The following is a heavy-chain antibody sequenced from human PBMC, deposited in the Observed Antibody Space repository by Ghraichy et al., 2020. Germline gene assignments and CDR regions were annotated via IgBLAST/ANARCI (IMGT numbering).Heavy chain of an antibody. Sequence: ASVKVSCKASGYTFTSYDINWVRQATGQGLEWMGWMNPNSGNTGYAQKFQGRVTMTRNTSISTAYMELSSLRSEDTAVYYCARKGTDFWSGYYYYYYGMDVWGQGTTVTVSS. CDR2: MNPNSGNT. CDR3: ARKGTDFWSGYYYYYYGMDV. D-gene: IGHD3-3*01. CDR1: GYTFTSYD. J-gene: IGHJ6*02. V-gene: IGHV1-8*01.